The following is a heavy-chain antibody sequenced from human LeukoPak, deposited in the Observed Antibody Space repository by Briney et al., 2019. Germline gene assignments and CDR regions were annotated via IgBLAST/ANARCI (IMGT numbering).Heavy chain of an antibody. J-gene: IGHJ3*02. CDR3: ARGGDAFDI. CDR1: GFTFRTYW. V-gene: IGHV3-21*01. Sequence: GGSLRLSCGASGFTFRTYWMSWGRQAPGEGREWVSSISSSSSYIYYADSVKGRFTISRDNAKNSLYLQMNSLRAEDTAVYYWARGGDAFDIWGQGTMVTVSS. CDR2: ISSSSSYI.